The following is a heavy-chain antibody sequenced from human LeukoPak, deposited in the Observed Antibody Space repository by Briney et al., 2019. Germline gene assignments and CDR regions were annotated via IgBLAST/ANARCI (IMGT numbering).Heavy chain of an antibody. V-gene: IGHV1-18*01. CDR1: GYTFTSYG. D-gene: IGHD6-19*01. J-gene: IGHJ4*02. CDR3: AVGIAVAGALDY. Sequence: ASVKVSCKASGYTFTSYGISWVRQAPGQGLEGVGWISAYNGNTNYAQKLQGRVTMTTDTSTSTAYMVLRSLRSDDTAVYYCAVGIAVAGALDYWGQGTLVTLSS. CDR2: ISAYNGNT.